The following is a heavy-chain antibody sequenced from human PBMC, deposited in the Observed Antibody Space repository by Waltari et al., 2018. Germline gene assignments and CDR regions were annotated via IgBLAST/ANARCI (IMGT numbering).Heavy chain of an antibody. D-gene: IGHD3-9*01. Sequence: QVQLQQWGAGLLKPSETLSLTCAVYGGSFSGYYWSWIRQPPGKGLEWIGEINHSGSTNYNPVRKSRVTIAVDTSKNQFSLKLSSVTAADTAVYYCARGPLRYFDWLSTRWGWFDPWGQGTLVTVSS. CDR3: ARGPLRYFDWLSTRWGWFDP. J-gene: IGHJ5*02. CDR2: INHSGST. V-gene: IGHV4-34*01. CDR1: GGSFSGYY.